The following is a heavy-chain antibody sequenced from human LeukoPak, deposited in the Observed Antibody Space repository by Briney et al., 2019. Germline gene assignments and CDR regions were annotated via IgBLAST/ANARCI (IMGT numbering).Heavy chain of an antibody. Sequence: SETLSLTCTASGGSISNYYWSWIRQPPGKGLEWIGYIYYSGSTSYNPSLKSRVTISVDTSKNQFSLKLRSVTAADTAVYYCTRHNRPIDSSAYYEDNWGQGTLVTVSS. CDR1: GGSISNYY. CDR2: IYYSGST. V-gene: IGHV4-59*08. CDR3: TRHNRPIDSSAYYEDN. J-gene: IGHJ4*02. D-gene: IGHD3-22*01.